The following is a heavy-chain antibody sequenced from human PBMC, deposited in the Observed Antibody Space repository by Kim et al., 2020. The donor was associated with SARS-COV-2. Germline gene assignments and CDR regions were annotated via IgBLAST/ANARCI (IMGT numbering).Heavy chain of an antibody. D-gene: IGHD1-26*01. J-gene: IGHJ4*02. CDR2: INHSGST. Sequence: SETLSLTCAVYGGSFSGYYWSWIRQPPGKGLEWIGEINHSGSTNYNPSLKSRVTISVDTSKNQFSLKLSSVTAADTAVYYCARGGRPRWDVAARPRPNGYFDYWGQGTLVTVSS. V-gene: IGHV4-34*01. CDR1: GGSFSGYY. CDR3: ARGGRPRWDVAARPRPNGYFDY.